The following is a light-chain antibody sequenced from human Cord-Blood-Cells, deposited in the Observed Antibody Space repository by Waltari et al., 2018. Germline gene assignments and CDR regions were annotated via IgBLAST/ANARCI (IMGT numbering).Light chain of an antibody. CDR2: WAS. J-gene: IGKJ4*01. CDR3: QQYYSTLT. Sequence: VSLGERATINCKSSQSVLYSSNNKNYLAWYQQKPGQPPKLLIYWASTRESGVPDRFSGSGSGTDFTLTISSLQAEDVAVYYCQQYYSTLTFGGGTKVEIK. CDR1: QSVLYSSNNKNY. V-gene: IGKV4-1*01.